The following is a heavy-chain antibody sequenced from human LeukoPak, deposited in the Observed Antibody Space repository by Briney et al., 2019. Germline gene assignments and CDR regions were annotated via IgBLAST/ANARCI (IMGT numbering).Heavy chain of an antibody. CDR3: ARGLREARYCSGGSCYSLYYFDY. V-gene: IGHV4-34*01. Sequence: SETLSLTCAVYGGSFSGYYWSWIRQPPGKGLEWIGEINHSGSTNYNPSLKSRVTISVDTSKNQFSLKLSSVTAADTAVYYCARGLREARYCSGGSCYSLYYFDYWGQGTLVTVSS. CDR1: GGSFSGYY. CDR2: INHSGST. D-gene: IGHD2-15*01. J-gene: IGHJ4*02.